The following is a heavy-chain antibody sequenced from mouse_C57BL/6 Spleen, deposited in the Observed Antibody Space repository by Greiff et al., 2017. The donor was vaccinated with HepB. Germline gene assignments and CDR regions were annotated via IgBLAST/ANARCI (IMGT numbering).Heavy chain of an antibody. CDR3: ARAPYGSSYLDY. V-gene: IGHV1-63*01. J-gene: IGHJ2*01. Sequence: VQLVESGAELVRPGTSVKMSCKASGYTFTNYWIGWAKQRPGHGLEWIGDIYPGGGYTNYNEKFKGKATLTAAKSSSTAYMQFSSLTSEDSAIYYCARAPYGSSYLDYWGQGTTLTVSS. CDR2: IYPGGGYT. CDR1: GYTFTNYW. D-gene: IGHD1-1*01.